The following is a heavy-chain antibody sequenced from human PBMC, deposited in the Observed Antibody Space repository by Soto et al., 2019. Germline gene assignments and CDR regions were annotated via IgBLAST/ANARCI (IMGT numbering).Heavy chain of an antibody. D-gene: IGHD5-18*01. J-gene: IGHJ4*02. CDR2: ISYDGSDK. CDR3: AKEGGIRTWIPFFDY. CDR1: GFTFSTYA. V-gene: IGHV3-30*18. Sequence: GGSLRLSCAASGFTFSTYAMHWVRQAPGKGLEWVSVISYDGSDKYYADSVKGRFTISRDNSKNTLYLQMNSLRVEDTALYYCAKEGGIRTWIPFFDYWGQGTPVTVSS.